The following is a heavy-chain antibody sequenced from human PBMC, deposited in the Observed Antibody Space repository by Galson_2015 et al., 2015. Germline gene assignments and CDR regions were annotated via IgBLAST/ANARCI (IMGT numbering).Heavy chain of an antibody. D-gene: IGHD3-10*01. J-gene: IGHJ6*03. Sequence: SLRLSCAASGFTFSSYSMNWVRQAPGKGLEWVSSISSSSSHIYYADSVKGRFTISRDNAKNPLYLQMNSLRAEDKAVYYCARDRGGYGSGSYIVYYYYYMDVWGKGTTVTVSS. V-gene: IGHV3-21*01. CDR2: ISSSSSHI. CDR1: GFTFSSYS. CDR3: ARDRGGYGSGSYIVYYYYYMDV.